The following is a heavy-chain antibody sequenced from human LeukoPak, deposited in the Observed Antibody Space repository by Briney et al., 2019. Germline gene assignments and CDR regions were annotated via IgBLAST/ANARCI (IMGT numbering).Heavy chain of an antibody. Sequence: PGRSLRLSCAASGFTFDDYAMHWVRQAPGKGLEWVSGISWNSGSIGYADSVKGRFTISRDNAKDSLYLQMNSLRAEDMALYYCAKAAGRIYYFDYWGQGTLVTVSS. V-gene: IGHV3-9*03. J-gene: IGHJ4*02. CDR1: GFTFDDYA. CDR3: AKAAGRIYYFDY. D-gene: IGHD6-19*01. CDR2: ISWNSGSI.